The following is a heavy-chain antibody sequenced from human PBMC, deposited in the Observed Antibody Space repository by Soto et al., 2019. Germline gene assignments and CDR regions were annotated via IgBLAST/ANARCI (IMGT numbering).Heavy chain of an antibody. Sequence: QVQLVESGGGVVQPGRSLRLSCAAYGFAFSSYGMHWLRQAPGKGLEWVAVIWYDGSNKYYADSVKGRFTISRDNSKNTLYLQMNSLRAEDTAVYYCARDRVAVAGMHYYYGMDVWGQGTTVTVSS. CDR2: IWYDGSNK. CDR3: ARDRVAVAGMHYYYGMDV. J-gene: IGHJ6*02. V-gene: IGHV3-33*01. D-gene: IGHD6-19*01. CDR1: GFAFSSYG.